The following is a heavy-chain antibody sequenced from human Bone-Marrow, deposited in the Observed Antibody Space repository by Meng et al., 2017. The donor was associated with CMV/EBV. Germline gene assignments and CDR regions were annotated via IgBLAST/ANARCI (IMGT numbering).Heavy chain of an antibody. CDR3: AKGYDSGNYYFDY. CDR1: GFTFDDYG. D-gene: IGHD1-26*01. Sequence: GESLKISCAASGFTFDDYGMHWVRQAPGKGLEWVAFIWYDGNYKHYADSVKGRFTISRDNSKNTLYLQMNSLRAEDTTVYYCAKGYDSGNYYFDYWGQGTLVTVSS. J-gene: IGHJ4*02. CDR2: IWYDGNYK. V-gene: IGHV3-30*02.